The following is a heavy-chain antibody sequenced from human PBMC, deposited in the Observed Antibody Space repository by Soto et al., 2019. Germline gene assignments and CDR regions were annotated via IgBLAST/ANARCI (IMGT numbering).Heavy chain of an antibody. Sequence: SVKVSCKASGGDFSNYAISWVRQAPGQGPEWMGGIIPIFRTATYAQKFQGRVAITADESTSTAYMELSSLRSEDTAVYYCASLSVDTAMVYYYYYGMDVWGQGTTVTVSS. CDR3: ASLSVDTAMVYYYYYGMDV. CDR1: GGDFSNYA. J-gene: IGHJ6*02. CDR2: IIPIFRTA. V-gene: IGHV1-69*13. D-gene: IGHD5-18*01.